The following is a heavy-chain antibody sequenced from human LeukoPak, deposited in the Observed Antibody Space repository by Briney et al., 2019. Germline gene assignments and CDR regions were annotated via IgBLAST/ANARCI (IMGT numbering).Heavy chain of an antibody. CDR1: GFTFSRYS. CDR2: ISSSSSTK. D-gene: IGHD3-22*01. V-gene: IGHV3-48*02. J-gene: IGHJ4*02. Sequence: PGGSLRLSCAASGFTFSRYSMNWVRQAPGKGLEWLSYISSSSSTKYYVDSVKGRFTISRDNAENSLYLQMNSLRDEDTAVYYCARDGRYDSSGYYDYWGQGILVTVSS. CDR3: ARDGRYDSSGYYDY.